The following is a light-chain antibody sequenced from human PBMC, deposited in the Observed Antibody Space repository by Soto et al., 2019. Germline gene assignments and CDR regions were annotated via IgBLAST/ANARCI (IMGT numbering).Light chain of an antibody. J-gene: IGKJ1*01. Sequence: EIVLTQSPGTLSLSPGERATLSCRASQSVSNNYLAWYQQKPGQAPRLLIYGAXXXXXXXPDRFSGSGSGTDFTLTISRLEPEDFAVYYCQQYGSSGTFGQGTKVDIK. CDR1: QSVSNNY. CDR2: GAX. V-gene: IGKV3-20*01. CDR3: QQYGSSGT.